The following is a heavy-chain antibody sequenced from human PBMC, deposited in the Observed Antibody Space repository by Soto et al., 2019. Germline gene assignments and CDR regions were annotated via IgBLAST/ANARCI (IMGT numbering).Heavy chain of an antibody. CDR1: GGSFSSYA. J-gene: IGHJ6*02. D-gene: IGHD4-4*01. Sequence: SVKVSCKASGGSFSSYAISWVRHAPGQGLEWMGGIIPIFGTANYAQKFQGRFTITADESTSTAYMELSSLRSEDTAVYYCARGQGSNYGSYYYYGMDVWVQGTTVTVSS. V-gene: IGHV1-69*13. CDR2: IIPIFGTA. CDR3: ARGQGSNYGSYYYYGMDV.